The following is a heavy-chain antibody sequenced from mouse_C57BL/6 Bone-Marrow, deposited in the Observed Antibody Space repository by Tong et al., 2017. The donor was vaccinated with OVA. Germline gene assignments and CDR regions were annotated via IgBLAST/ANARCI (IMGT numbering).Heavy chain of an antibody. Sequence: FTFSDYGMHWVRQAPEKGLEWVAYISSGSSTIYYADTVKGRFTLSRDNDKNTLFVQMTSLSSEDKATYYGARRIERDVDSRGIGTTGSVSS. CDR2: ISSGSSTI. J-gene: IGHJ1*03. CDR1: FTFSDYG. D-gene: IGHD3-3*01. CDR3: ARRIERDVDS. V-gene: IGHV5-17*01.